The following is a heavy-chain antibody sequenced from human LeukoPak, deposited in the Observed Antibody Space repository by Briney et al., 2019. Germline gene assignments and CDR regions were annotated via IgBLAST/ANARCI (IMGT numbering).Heavy chain of an antibody. V-gene: IGHV1-3*03. J-gene: IGHJ5*02. Sequence: ASVKVSCKASGYTFTGYYMHWVRQAPGQGLEWMGWINTGNGNTKYSQEFQGRVTITRDTSASTAYMELSSLRSEDMAVYYCARNSGDCSGGSCYSRFDPWGQGTLVTVSS. CDR1: GYTFTGYY. CDR2: INTGNGNT. CDR3: ARNSGDCSGGSCYSRFDP. D-gene: IGHD2-15*01.